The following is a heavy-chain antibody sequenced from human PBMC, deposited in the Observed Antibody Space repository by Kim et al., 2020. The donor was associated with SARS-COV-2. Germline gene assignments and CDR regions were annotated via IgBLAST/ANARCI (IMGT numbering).Heavy chain of an antibody. CDR3: ARDVRGGPGDNFDY. V-gene: IGHV7-4-1*02. J-gene: IGHJ4*02. CDR2: GNP. Sequence: GNPIYGQGFTGRFVLSLDASVNTAYLEIRSLTSEDTAVYYCARDVRGGPGDNFDYWGQGTLVTVSS. D-gene: IGHD3-16*01.